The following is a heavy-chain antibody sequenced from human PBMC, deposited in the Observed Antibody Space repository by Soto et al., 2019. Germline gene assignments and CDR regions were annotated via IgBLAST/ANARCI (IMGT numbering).Heavy chain of an antibody. CDR2: ISRSSGTI. CDR1: GFTFSNYG. D-gene: IGHD2-2*01. CDR3: AACKRGSTTCRGYYFDY. J-gene: IGHJ4*02. V-gene: IGHV3-48*01. Sequence: EVQLVESGGGLVQPGGSLRLSCAASGFTFSNYGMNWVRQAPGKGMAGISYISRSSGTIYYADSVKGRFTISRDDAKSSLYLQMNSLIAEDMAVYYCAACKRGSTTCRGYYFDYWGQGTLVTVSS.